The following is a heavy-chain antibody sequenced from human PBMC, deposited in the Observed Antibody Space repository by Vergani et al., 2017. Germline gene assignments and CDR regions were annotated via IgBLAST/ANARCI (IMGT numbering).Heavy chain of an antibody. V-gene: IGHV3-9*01. CDR2: ISWNSGSI. D-gene: IGHD6-13*01. Sequence: EVQLLESGGGLVQPGGSLRLSCAASGFTFSSYAMHWVRQAPGKGLEWVSGISWNSGSIGYADSVKGRFTISRDNAKNSLYLQMNSLRAEDTAVYYCASNRAAAGNSPFDYWGQGTLVTVSS. CDR1: GFTFSSYA. CDR3: ASNRAAAGNSPFDY. J-gene: IGHJ4*02.